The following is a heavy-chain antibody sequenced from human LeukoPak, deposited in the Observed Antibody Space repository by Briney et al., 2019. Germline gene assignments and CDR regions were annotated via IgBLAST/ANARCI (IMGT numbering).Heavy chain of an antibody. J-gene: IGHJ2*01. CDR1: GDSVSSNSVA. CDR2: TYYRSKWYN. CDR3: ARSGWTRAETHWYFDF. D-gene: IGHD3/OR15-3a*01. V-gene: IGHV6-1*01. Sequence: SQTLSLTCAISGDSVSSNSVAWNWIRQSPSRGLEWLGRTYYRSKWYNDYAVSVKSRITINPDTSKNQFSLKLSSVTAADTAIYYCARSGWTRAETHWYFDFWGRGTLVTVSS.